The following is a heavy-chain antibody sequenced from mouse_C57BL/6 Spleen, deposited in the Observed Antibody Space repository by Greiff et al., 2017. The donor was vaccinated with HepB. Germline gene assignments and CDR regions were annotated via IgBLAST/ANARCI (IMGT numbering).Heavy chain of an antibody. CDR1: GFSFSSYG. Sequence: EVKLMESGGDLVKPGGSLKLSCAASGFSFSSYGMSWVRQTPDKRLEWVATISSGGSYTYYPDSVKGRFTISRDNAKNTLYLQMSSRKYEDTAMYYCASLDSSGRWGQGTTLTVSS. D-gene: IGHD3-2*02. J-gene: IGHJ2*01. CDR2: ISSGGSYT. V-gene: IGHV5-6*01. CDR3: ASLDSSGR.